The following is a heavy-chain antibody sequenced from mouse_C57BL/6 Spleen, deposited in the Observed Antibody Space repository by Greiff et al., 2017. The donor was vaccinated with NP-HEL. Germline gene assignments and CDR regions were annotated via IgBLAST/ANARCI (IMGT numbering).Heavy chain of an antibody. CDR3: ARSNDYDAWFAY. CDR1: GYTFTSYW. D-gene: IGHD2-4*01. J-gene: IGHJ3*01. V-gene: IGHV1-64*01. CDR2: IHPNSGST. Sequence: VQLQQPGAELVKPGASVKLSCKASGYTFTSYWMHWVKQRPGQGLEWIGMIHPNSGSTNYNEKFKSKATLTVDKSSSTAYMQLSSLTSEDSAVYYGARSNDYDAWFAYWGQGTLVTVSA.